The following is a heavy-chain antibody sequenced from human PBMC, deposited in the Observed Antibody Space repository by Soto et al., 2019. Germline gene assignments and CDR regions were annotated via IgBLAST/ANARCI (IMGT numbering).Heavy chain of an antibody. V-gene: IGHV1-69*06. CDR3: AGASNYYGPGWISHFDL. CDR2: IIPIFDTA. D-gene: IGHD3-10*01. CDR1: GGTFSNYA. J-gene: IGHJ4*02. Sequence: QVQLVQSGAEVKKPGSSVKVSCKTSGGTFSNYAFIWVRQAPGQGLEWTGGIIPIFDTAKYSQRFLDRVTITADNSTSTVYRELHSLTAEDTAVYYCAGASNYYGPGWISHFDLWGQGTQVTVPS.